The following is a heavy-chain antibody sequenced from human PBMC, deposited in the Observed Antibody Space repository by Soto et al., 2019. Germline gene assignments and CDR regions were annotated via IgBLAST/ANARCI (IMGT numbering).Heavy chain of an antibody. CDR2: INHSGST. D-gene: IGHD2-2*02. Sequence: SETLSLTFAVYGGSFSGYYWTWIRQPPGTGLEWIGEINHSGSTNYNPSLRGRVSISVDKSNNQFSLTLKYVSAADTAVYYCATLPPRIEVTVLPIPTWGQGTLVTVSS. J-gene: IGHJ5*02. CDR1: GGSFSGYY. V-gene: IGHV4-34*01. CDR3: ATLPPRIEVTVLPIPT.